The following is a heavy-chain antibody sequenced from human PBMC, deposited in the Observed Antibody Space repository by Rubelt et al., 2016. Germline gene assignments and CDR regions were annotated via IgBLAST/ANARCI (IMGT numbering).Heavy chain of an antibody. Sequence: VQLVESGGGLVQPGGSLRLSCAASGFTFTSHWMHWVRQVPGKGPVWVSRISSDGSTTLYADSVKGRFTISRDNAKNTLYLQMNSRSADDTAVVYCARRSAAGGFFDLWGRGTLVTVSS. V-gene: IGHV3-74*01. CDR2: ISSDGSTT. CDR1: GFTFTSHW. D-gene: IGHD6-13*01. CDR3: ARRSAAGGFFDL. J-gene: IGHJ2*01.